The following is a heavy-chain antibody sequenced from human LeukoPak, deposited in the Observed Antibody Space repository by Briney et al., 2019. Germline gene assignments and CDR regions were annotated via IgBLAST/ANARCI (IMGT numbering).Heavy chain of an antibody. J-gene: IGHJ4*02. CDR3: ARHEYDFLAYFDY. V-gene: IGHV4-59*08. Sequence: PSETLSLTCTVSGGSISSYYWSWIRQPPGKGLEWIGYIYYSGSTNYNPSLKSRVTISVDTSKNQFSLKLSSVTAADTAVYYCARHEYDFLAYFDYWGQGSLVTVSS. D-gene: IGHD3-3*01. CDR1: GGSISSYY. CDR2: IYYSGST.